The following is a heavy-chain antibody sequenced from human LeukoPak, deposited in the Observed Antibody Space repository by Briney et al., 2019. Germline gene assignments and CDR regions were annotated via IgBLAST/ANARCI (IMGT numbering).Heavy chain of an antibody. J-gene: IGHJ3*02. V-gene: IGHV3-23*01. CDR1: GFTVSSNY. Sequence: GGSLRLSCAASGFTVSSNYMSWVRQAPGKGLEWVSAISGSGGSTYYADSVKGRFTISRDNSKNTLYLQMNSLRAEDTAVYYCAKDSGWFGELNDAFDIWGQGTMVTVSS. D-gene: IGHD3-10*01. CDR2: ISGSGGST. CDR3: AKDSGWFGELNDAFDI.